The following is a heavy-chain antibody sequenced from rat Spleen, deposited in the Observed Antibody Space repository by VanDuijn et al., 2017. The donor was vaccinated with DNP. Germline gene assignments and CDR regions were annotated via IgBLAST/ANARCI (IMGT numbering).Heavy chain of an antibody. CDR3: TSNPHIRTAAPFDY. V-gene: IGHV5-31*01. D-gene: IGHD3-8*01. J-gene: IGHJ2*01. CDR1: GFMFSNYW. Sequence: EVQLVESGGGPVQPGRSLKLSCVASGFMFSNYWMTWIRQAPGKGLEWVASITNTGGSTYYPDSVKGRFTISRDNAKSTLYLQMNSLRSEDTATYYCTSNPHIRTAAPFDYWGQGVMVTVSS. CDR2: ITNTGGST.